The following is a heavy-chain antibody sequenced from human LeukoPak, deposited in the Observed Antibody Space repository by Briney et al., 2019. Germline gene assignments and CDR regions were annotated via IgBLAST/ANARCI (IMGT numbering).Heavy chain of an antibody. Sequence: ASVKVSCKASGGTFSSYAISWVRQAPGQGLEWMGGIIPIFGTANYAQKFQGRVTITADESTSTAYMELSSLRSEDTAVYYCAREQECSYGYYHYYYGMDVWGQGTTVTVSS. V-gene: IGHV1-69*13. J-gene: IGHJ6*02. CDR1: GGTFSSYA. CDR2: IIPIFGTA. CDR3: AREQECSYGYYHYYYGMDV. D-gene: IGHD5-18*01.